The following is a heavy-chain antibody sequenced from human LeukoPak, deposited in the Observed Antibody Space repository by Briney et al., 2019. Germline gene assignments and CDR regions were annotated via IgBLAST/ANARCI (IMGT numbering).Heavy chain of an antibody. CDR2: IYYSGST. CDR3: ARAGQAGYCSGGSCYGAGWFDP. D-gene: IGHD2-15*01. CDR1: GGSISSYY. Sequence: PSETLSLTCTVSGGSISSYYWSWIRQPPGKGLEWIGYIYYSGSTNYNPSLKSRVTISVDTSKNQFSLKLSSVTAADTAVYYCARAGQAGYCSGGSCYGAGWFDPWGQGTLVTVSS. V-gene: IGHV4-59*01. J-gene: IGHJ5*02.